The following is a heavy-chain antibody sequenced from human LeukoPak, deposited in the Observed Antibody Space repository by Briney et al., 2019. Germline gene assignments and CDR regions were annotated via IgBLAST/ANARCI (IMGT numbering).Heavy chain of an antibody. CDR1: GFTFSSYT. V-gene: IGHV3-21*01. J-gene: IGHJ5*02. Sequence: GGSLRLSCAASGFTFSSYTMHWIRQAPGKGLEWVSSISGSNSYIFYADSVKGRFTVSRDNAKDSLYLQMNSLRAKDTAVYYCARVGSGSYLNWFDPWGQGTLVTVSS. CDR2: ISGSNSYI. CDR3: ARVGSGSYLNWFDP. D-gene: IGHD3-10*01.